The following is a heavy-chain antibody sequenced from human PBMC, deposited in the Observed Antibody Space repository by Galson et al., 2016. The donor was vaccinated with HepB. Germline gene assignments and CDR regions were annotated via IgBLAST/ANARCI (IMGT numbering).Heavy chain of an antibody. CDR2: FRGRANT. V-gene: IGHV3-23*01. Sequence: SLRLSCAASGFTFITSAMSWVRQTPGKGLEWVSSFRGRANTQYADSVRGRFTASRDNSKNTLYLQMNSLRAEDTAVYYCARLSWQWLVPIFDYWGQGTLVTVSS. D-gene: IGHD6-19*01. CDR1: GFTFITSA. J-gene: IGHJ4*02. CDR3: ARLSWQWLVPIFDY.